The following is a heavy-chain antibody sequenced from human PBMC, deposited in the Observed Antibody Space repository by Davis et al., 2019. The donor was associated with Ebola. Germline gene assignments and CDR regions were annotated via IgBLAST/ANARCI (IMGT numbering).Heavy chain of an antibody. J-gene: IGHJ4*02. D-gene: IGHD1-1*01. Sequence: ASVKVSCKASGYTFTNYGITWVRQAPGQGLEWMGWINPHNGNTNSAQNVQGRVIMTSDTATTTAYMEVGSLRSDDTAVYYCARAQFPTTSDHWGQGTLVTVSS. V-gene: IGHV1-18*04. CDR3: ARAQFPTTSDH. CDR1: GYTFTNYG. CDR2: INPHNGNT.